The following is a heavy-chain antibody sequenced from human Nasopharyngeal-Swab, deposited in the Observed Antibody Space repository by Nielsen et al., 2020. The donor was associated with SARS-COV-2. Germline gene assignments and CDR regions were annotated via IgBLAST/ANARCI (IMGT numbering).Heavy chain of an antibody. CDR2: ISYDGSNK. Sequence: GESLRLSCAASGFTFSSYAMHWVRQAPGKGLEWVAVISYDGSNKYYADSVKGRFTISRDNSKNTLYLQMNSLRAEDTAVYYCANWFDPWGQGTLVTVSS. CDR3: ANWFDP. V-gene: IGHV3-30-3*01. CDR1: GFTFSSYA. J-gene: IGHJ5*02.